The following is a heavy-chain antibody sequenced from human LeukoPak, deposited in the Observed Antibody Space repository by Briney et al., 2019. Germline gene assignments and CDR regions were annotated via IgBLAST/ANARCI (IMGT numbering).Heavy chain of an antibody. CDR3: ARDQESDYGVDY. Sequence: PGGSLRLSCAASGFTFSSYSMNWVRQAPGKGLEWVSSISISSTYIYYADSVKGRFTISRDNAKNTLYLQMNGLRAEDTAVYYCARDQESDYGVDYWGQGTLVTVSS. D-gene: IGHD4-17*01. CDR1: GFTFSSYS. V-gene: IGHV3-21*01. J-gene: IGHJ4*02. CDR2: ISISSTYI.